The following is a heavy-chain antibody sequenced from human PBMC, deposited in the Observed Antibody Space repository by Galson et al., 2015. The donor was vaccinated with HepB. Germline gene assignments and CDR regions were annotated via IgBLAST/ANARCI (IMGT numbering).Heavy chain of an antibody. CDR2: ISTGSSTI. Sequence: SLRLSCAGSGFIFSAYRMNWVRQAPGKGLEWVSHISTGSSTIYYADSVKGRFTISRDNTKNSLYLQMNSLRVEDTAVYYCAREFFDYWGQGTLVTVSS. V-gene: IGHV3-48*04. CDR3: AREFFDY. CDR1: GFIFSAYR. J-gene: IGHJ4*02.